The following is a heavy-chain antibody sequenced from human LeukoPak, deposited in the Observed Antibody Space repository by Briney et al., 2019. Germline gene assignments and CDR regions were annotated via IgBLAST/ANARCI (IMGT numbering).Heavy chain of an antibody. CDR1: GFIFSNYW. V-gene: IGHV3-7*04. J-gene: IGHJ4*02. CDR2: IKQDGSER. D-gene: IGHD3-3*01. Sequence: GGSLRLSCAASGFIFSNYWLSWVRQAPGKGLEWVSNIKQDGSERYYVDSVKGRFIVSRDNAKNSLYLQMNSLRAEDTAVYYCARVYDVWSGYYRDYWGQGTLVTVSS. CDR3: ARVYDVWSGYYRDY.